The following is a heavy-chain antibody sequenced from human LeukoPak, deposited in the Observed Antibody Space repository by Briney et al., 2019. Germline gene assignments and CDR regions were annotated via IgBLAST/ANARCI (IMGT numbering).Heavy chain of an antibody. D-gene: IGHD4-17*01. CDR1: GFTFSSYG. CDR2: ISYDGSNK. Sequence: GGSLRLSYAASGFTFSSYGMHWVRQAPGKGLEWEAVISYDGSNKYYADSVKGRFTISRDNSKNTLYLQMNSLRAEDTAVYYCAKVYWGAVTTPVNAFHIWGQGTMVTVSS. J-gene: IGHJ3*02. V-gene: IGHV3-30*18. CDR3: AKVYWGAVTTPVNAFHI.